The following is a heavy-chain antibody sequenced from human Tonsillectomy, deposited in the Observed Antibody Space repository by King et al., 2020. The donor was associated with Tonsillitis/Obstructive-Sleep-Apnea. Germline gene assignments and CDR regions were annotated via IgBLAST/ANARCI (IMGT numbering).Heavy chain of an antibody. Sequence: VQLVESGGGVVQPGRSLRLSCAASGFTFSSYGMHWVRQAPGKGLEWVAVIWYDGSNKYYADSVKGRFTISRDNSKNTLYLQMNSLRAEDTAVYYCARVAIGVVPAVMSYDYFDYWGQGTLVTVSS. J-gene: IGHJ4*02. V-gene: IGHV3-33*01. CDR1: GFTFSSYG. D-gene: IGHD2-2*03. CDR3: ARVAIGVVPAVMSYDYFDY. CDR2: IWYDGSNK.